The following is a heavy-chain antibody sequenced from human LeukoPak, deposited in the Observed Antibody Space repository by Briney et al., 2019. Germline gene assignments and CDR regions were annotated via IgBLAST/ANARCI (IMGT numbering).Heavy chain of an antibody. D-gene: IGHD6-13*01. Sequence: GGSLRLSCAASGFTFSSYGMHWVRQAPGKGLEWVAFIRYDGSNKYYADSVKGRFTISRDNSKNTLYLQMNSLRAEDTAVYYCAKDRRWQQLPSYYFDYWGQGTLVTVSS. CDR1: GFTFSSYG. CDR2: IRYDGSNK. J-gene: IGHJ4*02. CDR3: AKDRRWQQLPSYYFDY. V-gene: IGHV3-30*02.